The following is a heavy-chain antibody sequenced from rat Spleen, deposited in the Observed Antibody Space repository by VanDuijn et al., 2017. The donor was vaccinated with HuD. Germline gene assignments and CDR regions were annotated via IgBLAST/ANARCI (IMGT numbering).Heavy chain of an antibody. V-gene: IGHV5-7*01. CDR3: ARPTTGIPFNY. CDR2: IVDDGSNT. J-gene: IGHJ4*01. D-gene: IGHD1-9*01. Sequence: EVQLVESGGGLVQPGRSLKLSCAASGFTFSDYNMAWVRQAPKKGLEWVAAIVDDGSNTFYRDSVKGRFTISRDNAKSTLYLQVDSLRSEDTAIYYYARPTTGIPFNYWGQGASVTVSS. CDR1: GFTFSDYN.